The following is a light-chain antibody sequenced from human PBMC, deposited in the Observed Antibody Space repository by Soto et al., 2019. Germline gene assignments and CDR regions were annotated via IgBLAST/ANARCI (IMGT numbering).Light chain of an antibody. CDR1: QSVNSN. CDR3: HQYDNAPQT. V-gene: IGKV3-20*01. Sequence: EFVLTQSPGTLSLSPGERATLSCRASQSVNSNLAWYQQKPGQAPRVLIYGASKRATGIPDRFSGSGSGTDFSLTISRLEPEDFAVYYCHQYDNAPQTYGHGTKVDIK. J-gene: IGKJ2*01. CDR2: GAS.